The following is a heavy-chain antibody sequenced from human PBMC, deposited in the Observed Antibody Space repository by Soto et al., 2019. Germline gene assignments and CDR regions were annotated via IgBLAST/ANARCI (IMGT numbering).Heavy chain of an antibody. D-gene: IGHD5-18*01. J-gene: IGHJ6*02. V-gene: IGHV1-69*13. CDR2: IIPIFGTA. CDR3: ARDLRIQLWPAQRYYYGMAV. Sequence: ASVKVSCKASGGTFSSYAISWVRQAPGQGLEWMGGIIPIFGTANYAQKFQGRVTITADESTSTAYMELSSLRSEDTAVYYCARDLRIQLWPAQRYYYGMAVWGQGTTVTVSS. CDR1: GGTFSSYA.